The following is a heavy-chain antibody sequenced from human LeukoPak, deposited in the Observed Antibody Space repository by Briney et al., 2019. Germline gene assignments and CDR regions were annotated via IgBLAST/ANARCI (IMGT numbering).Heavy chain of an antibody. CDR3: ARAFYTPSCYGSGNCYYFDY. D-gene: IGHD3-10*01. Sequence: GGSLRLSCAASGFTFSSFWMSWVRQAPGKGLEWVANIEPDGSDKTYVDSVKGRFTISRDNPKNSLYLQMNSLRAEDTAVYYCARAFYTPSCYGSGNCYYFDYWGQGTLVAVSS. J-gene: IGHJ4*02. CDR1: GFTFSSFW. CDR2: IEPDGSDK. V-gene: IGHV3-7*01.